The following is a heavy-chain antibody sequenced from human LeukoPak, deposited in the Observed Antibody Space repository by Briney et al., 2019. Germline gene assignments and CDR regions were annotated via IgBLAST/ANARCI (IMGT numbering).Heavy chain of an antibody. V-gene: IGHV7-4-1*02. D-gene: IGHD2-15*01. Sequence: EASVKVSYKASGYTFTNYPMNWVRQAPGQGLEWMGWINTNTGNPTYAQGFTERFVFSWDTSVNTAYLQINSLKPEDTAVYFCARDTYCSGGRCYSRVGYWGQGTVVTVSS. CDR3: ARDTYCSGGRCYSRVGY. CDR1: GYTFTNYP. CDR2: INTNTGNP. J-gene: IGHJ4*02.